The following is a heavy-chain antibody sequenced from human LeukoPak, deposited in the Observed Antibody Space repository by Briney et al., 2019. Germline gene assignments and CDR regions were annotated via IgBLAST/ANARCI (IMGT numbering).Heavy chain of an antibody. V-gene: IGHV1-2*02. J-gene: IGHJ4*02. CDR1: GYTFTGYY. D-gene: IGHD4-11*01. CDR2: INPNSGGT. Sequence: ASVKVSCKASGYTFTGYYMHWVRQAPGQGLEWMGWINPNSGGTNYAQKFQGRVTVTRDTSISTAYMELSRLRSDDTAVYYCASVTTVTNAEWDYWGQGTLVTVSS. CDR3: ASVTTVTNAEWDY.